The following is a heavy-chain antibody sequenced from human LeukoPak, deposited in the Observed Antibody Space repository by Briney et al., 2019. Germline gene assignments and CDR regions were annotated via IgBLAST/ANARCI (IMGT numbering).Heavy chain of an antibody. CDR1: GFTVSSNY. J-gene: IGHJ4*02. CDR2: INQDGTEK. CDR3: VKVAKYYYGSETYYFFEH. V-gene: IGHV3-7*01. Sequence: PGGSLRLSCAASGFTVSSNYMSWVRQAPGKGLEWVANINQDGTEKYYVDSVKGRFTISRDNAKNSLDLQMNSLRVEDTGIYYCVKVAKYYYGSETYYFFEHWGQGTPVTASS. D-gene: IGHD3-10*01.